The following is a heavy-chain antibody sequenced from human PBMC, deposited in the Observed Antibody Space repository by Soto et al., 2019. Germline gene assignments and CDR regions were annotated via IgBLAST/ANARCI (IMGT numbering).Heavy chain of an antibody. V-gene: IGHV3-64*01. J-gene: IGHJ4*02. Sequence: EVQLVESGGGLVQPGGSLRLSCAASGFTFSGYSMFWVRQAPGKGLEYVSAINTNGVNTFYAKSVKGRFTISRDNSKNTMYLQMGSQRAEDMAVYYCARGRVEDSSGWATYFDYWGQGTLVTVSS. CDR1: GFTFSGYS. CDR3: ARGRVEDSSGWATYFDY. CDR2: INTNGVNT. D-gene: IGHD6-19*01.